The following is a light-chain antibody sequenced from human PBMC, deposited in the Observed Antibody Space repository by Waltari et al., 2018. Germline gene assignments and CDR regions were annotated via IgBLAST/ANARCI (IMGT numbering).Light chain of an antibody. CDR2: EYN. Sequence: NFMLTQPHSVSESPGKTVTISCTRRGGSFACNYVQWYRQRPGTSPTTVIYEYNQRPAGVPDRFSGSIDSSSNSASLTISGLKTEDEADYYCQSYDSSSVVFGGGTKLTVL. V-gene: IGLV6-57*01. CDR3: QSYDSSSVV. J-gene: IGLJ2*01. CDR1: GGSFACNY.